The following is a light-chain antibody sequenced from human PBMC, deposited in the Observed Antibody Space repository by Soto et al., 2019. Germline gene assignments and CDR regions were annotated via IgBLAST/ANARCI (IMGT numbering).Light chain of an antibody. CDR3: QQYGSSQIT. J-gene: IGKJ5*01. CDR1: QSVSSSY. Sequence: ENVLTQYAGTLSFPPGERASLHCRASQSVSSSYLAWYQQKPGQAPRLLIYGASSRATGIPDRFSGSGSGTDFTLTISRLEPEDFAVYYCQQYGSSQITFGQGTRLEIK. V-gene: IGKV3-20*01. CDR2: GAS.